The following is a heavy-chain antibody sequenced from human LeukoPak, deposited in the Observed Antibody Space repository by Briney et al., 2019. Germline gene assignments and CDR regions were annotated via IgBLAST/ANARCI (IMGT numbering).Heavy chain of an antibody. V-gene: IGHV4-39*01. Sequence: PPETLSLTCTVAGGSISSSSYYWGWIRQPPGKGLEWIGSIYYSGSTYYNPSLKSRVTISVDTSKNQFSLKLSSVTAADTAVYYCARHGYCSSTSCPGDAFDIWGQGTMVTVSS. CDR3: ARHGYCSSTSCPGDAFDI. J-gene: IGHJ3*02. D-gene: IGHD2-2*03. CDR2: IYYSGST. CDR1: GGSISSSSYY.